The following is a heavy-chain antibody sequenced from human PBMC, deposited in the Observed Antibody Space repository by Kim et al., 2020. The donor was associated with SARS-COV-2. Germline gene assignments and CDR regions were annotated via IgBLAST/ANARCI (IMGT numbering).Heavy chain of an antibody. D-gene: IGHD2-15*01. CDR1: GGSISSYY. V-gene: IGHV4-59*01. Sequence: SETLSLTCTVSGGSISSYYWSWIRQPPGKGLEWIGYIYYSGSTNYNPSLTGRVTISVDTSKNQFSLRLTSVTTADTTVYYCARDRVGNIGFDIWGQGTMV. J-gene: IGHJ3*02. CDR2: IYYSGST. CDR3: ARDRVGNIGFDI.